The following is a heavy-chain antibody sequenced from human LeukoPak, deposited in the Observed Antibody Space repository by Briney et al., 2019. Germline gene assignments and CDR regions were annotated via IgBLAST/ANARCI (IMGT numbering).Heavy chain of an antibody. CDR2: LYSGGYA. V-gene: IGHV3-53*01. D-gene: IGHD4-11*01. CDR3: ARAYGNNGMDV. CDR1: GFSVSSTY. J-gene: IGHJ6*02. Sequence: GGSLRLSCAASGFSVSSTYMTWVRQAPGKGLEWVSVLYSGGYANYTGSVEGRFTISRDNSKNTLYLQMSSLRADDTALYYCARAYGNNGMDVWGQGTAVTVSS.